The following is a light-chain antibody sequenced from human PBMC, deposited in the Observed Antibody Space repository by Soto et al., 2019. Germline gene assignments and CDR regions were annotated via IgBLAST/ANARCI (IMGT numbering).Light chain of an antibody. Sequence: ILLTQSPGTLALSPGERATLSCRASQRVSNSYLGWYQQKPGKAPRLLIYGASSRATGIPERFSGSGSGTDYTLTISRLEPEDFAVYYCQQYGISPISFGQGTRLEIK. V-gene: IGKV3-20*01. CDR3: QQYGISPIS. CDR1: QRVSNSY. CDR2: GAS. J-gene: IGKJ5*01.